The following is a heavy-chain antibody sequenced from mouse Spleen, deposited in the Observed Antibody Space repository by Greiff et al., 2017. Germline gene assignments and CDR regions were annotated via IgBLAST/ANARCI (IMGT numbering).Heavy chain of an antibody. D-gene: IGHD4-1*01. CDR3: ARQGTGTGYFDV. Sequence: EVKVVESGGGLVKPGGSLKLSCAASGFTFSSYAMSWVRQTPEKRLEWVATISSGGSYTYYPDSVKGRFTISRDNAKNTLYLQMSSLRSEDTAMYYCARQGTGTGYFDVWGAGTTVTVSS. CDR2: ISSGGSYT. J-gene: IGHJ1*01. V-gene: IGHV5-9-3*01. CDR1: GFTFSSYA.